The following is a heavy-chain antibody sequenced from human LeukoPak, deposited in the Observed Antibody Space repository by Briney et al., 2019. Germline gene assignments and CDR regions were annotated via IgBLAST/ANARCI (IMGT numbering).Heavy chain of an antibody. J-gene: IGHJ4*02. Sequence: GGSLRLSCAASGFPFSSYWMHWVRQAPGKGLVGVSHIHRDGSSSIYADSVKGRFTISRDNAKNTVYLQMNSLTAEDTAVYYCARGGRGCFDYWGQGSLVTASS. D-gene: IGHD6-19*01. CDR2: IHRDGSSS. CDR3: ARGGRGCFDY. CDR1: GFPFSSYW. V-gene: IGHV3-74*01.